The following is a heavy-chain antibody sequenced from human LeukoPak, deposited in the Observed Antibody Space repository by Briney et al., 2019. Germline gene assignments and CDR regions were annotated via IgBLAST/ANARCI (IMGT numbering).Heavy chain of an antibody. CDR2: ISSSSSNI. J-gene: IGHJ3*02. CDR3: ARVMLYSSSWYSSLGLNDAFDI. D-gene: IGHD6-13*01. CDR1: GFTFSSYS. V-gene: IGHV3-48*01. Sequence: HSGGSPRLSCAASGFTFSSYSMTWVRQAPGKGLEWVSYISSSSSNIYYADSVKGRFTISRDNAKNSLYLQMNSLRAEDTAVYYCARVMLYSSSWYSSLGLNDAFDIWGQGTMVTVSS.